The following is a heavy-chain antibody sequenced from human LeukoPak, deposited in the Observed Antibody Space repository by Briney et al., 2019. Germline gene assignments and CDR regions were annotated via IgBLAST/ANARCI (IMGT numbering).Heavy chain of an antibody. CDR2: IYYSGTT. CDR3: ARRRGSYYDY. CDR1: GGSISSSSYY. V-gene: IGHV4-39*01. D-gene: IGHD1-26*01. J-gene: IGHJ4*02. Sequence: QPSETLSLTCTVPGGSISSSSYYWGWIRQPPGKGLEWIGAIYYSGTTQYNPSLKSRVTISVDTSKNQFSLKMTSVTAADTAVYYCARRRGSYYDYWGQGTLVTVSS.